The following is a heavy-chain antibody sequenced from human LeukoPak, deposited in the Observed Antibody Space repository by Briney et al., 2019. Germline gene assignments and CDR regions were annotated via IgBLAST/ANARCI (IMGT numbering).Heavy chain of an antibody. CDR1: GYSFTSYW. J-gene: IGHJ4*02. CDR3: ARSPAMVRGVLSSLDY. D-gene: IGHD3-10*01. CDR2: IYPGDSDT. Sequence: GASLKISCKGSGYSFTSYWIGWVRPMPGKGLEWMGIIYPGDSDTRYSPSFQGQVTISADKSISTAYLQWSSLKASDTAMYYCARSPAMVRGVLSSLDYWGQGTLVTVSS. V-gene: IGHV5-51*01.